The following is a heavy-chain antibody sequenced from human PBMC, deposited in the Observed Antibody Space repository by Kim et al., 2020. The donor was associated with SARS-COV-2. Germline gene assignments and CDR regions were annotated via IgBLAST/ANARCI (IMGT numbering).Heavy chain of an antibody. CDR3: AKDDSSGYSPCYYFEC. J-gene: IGHJ4*02. Sequence: SGKGRFTISRDNAKNSLYLQMNSLRAEDTALYYRAKDDSSGYSPCYYFECWGQGTLVTVSS. V-gene: IGHV3-9*01. D-gene: IGHD3-22*01.